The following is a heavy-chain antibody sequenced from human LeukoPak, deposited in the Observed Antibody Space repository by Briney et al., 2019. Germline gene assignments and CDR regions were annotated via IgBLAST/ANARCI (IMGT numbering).Heavy chain of an antibody. CDR3: IVLAVAGTFGFDY. CDR2: ITGSGPYM. D-gene: IGHD6-19*01. Sequence: PGGSLRLSCAASGFTFSTFAMHWVRLSPGKGLEWVSSITGSGPYMLYADSVKHRFTISRDNTKNLLYLEMNSLRAEDTAVYYCIVLAVAGTFGFDYWGQGTLVTVSS. CDR1: GFTFSTFA. V-gene: IGHV3-21*06. J-gene: IGHJ4*02.